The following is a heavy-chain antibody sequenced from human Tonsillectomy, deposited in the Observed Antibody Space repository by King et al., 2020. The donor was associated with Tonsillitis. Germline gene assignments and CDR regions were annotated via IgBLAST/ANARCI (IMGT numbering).Heavy chain of an antibody. J-gene: IGHJ4*02. D-gene: IGHD6-13*01. CDR2: ISSSGITI. CDR3: ARAAAGLTYYDS. V-gene: IGHV3-48*03. Sequence: VQLVESGGGLVQPGGSLRLSCAASGFTFSSYEMNWVRQAPGKGLEWVSYISSSGITISYADSVKGRFTISRDNAKNSLYLQMYRLRAEDTAVYYCARAAAGLTYYDSGGQGTLLTVS. CDR1: GFTFSSYE.